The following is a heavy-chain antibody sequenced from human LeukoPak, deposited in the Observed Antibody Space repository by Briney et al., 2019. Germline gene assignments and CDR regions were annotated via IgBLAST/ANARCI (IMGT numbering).Heavy chain of an antibody. Sequence: EASVKVSCKASGYTFTSYGISWVRQAPGQGREWMGWINPNSGGTNHAQKFQGRVTMTRDTSISTAYMELSRLRSDDTAVYYCASVSGSYGSETNYWGQGTLVTVSS. J-gene: IGHJ4*02. D-gene: IGHD3-16*01. CDR1: GYTFTSYG. V-gene: IGHV1-2*02. CDR3: ASVSGSYGSETNY. CDR2: INPNSGGT.